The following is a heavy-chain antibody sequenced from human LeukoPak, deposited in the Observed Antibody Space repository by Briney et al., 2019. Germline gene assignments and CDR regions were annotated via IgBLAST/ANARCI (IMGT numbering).Heavy chain of an antibody. CDR3: ARVNFCSSTSCYYAFDI. CDR1: GFTFSSYA. CDR2: ISGSGGST. J-gene: IGHJ3*02. D-gene: IGHD2-2*01. V-gene: IGHV3-23*01. Sequence: GGSLRLSCAASGFTFSSYAMSWVRQAPGKGLEWVSAISGSGGSTYYADSVKGRFPISRDNSKNTLYLQMNSLRAEDTAVYYCARVNFCSSTSCYYAFDIWGQGTMVTVSS.